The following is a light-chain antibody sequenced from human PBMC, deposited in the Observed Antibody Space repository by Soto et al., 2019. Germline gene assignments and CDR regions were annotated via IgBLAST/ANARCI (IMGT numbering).Light chain of an antibody. V-gene: IGKV1-39*01. CDR3: QQSYSTRRIT. CDR1: QSIRSY. CDR2: AAS. Sequence: DIQMTQSPSSLSASVGDRVTITCRARQSIRSYLSGYQQKPGKAPKLLIYAASSLQSGVPSRFSGSGSGTDFTLTISSLQPDDFATYYCQQSYSTRRITFGQGTRLEIK. J-gene: IGKJ5*01.